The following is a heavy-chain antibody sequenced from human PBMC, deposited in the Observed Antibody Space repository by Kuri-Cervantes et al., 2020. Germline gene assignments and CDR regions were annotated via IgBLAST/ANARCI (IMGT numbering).Heavy chain of an antibody. CDR3: ARDLDWFDP. CDR2: INHSGSA. J-gene: IGHJ5*02. CDR1: GGSFSGYY. V-gene: IGHV4-34*01. Sequence: SETLSLTCAVYGGSFSGYYWSWIRQPPGKGLEWIGEINHSGSANYNPSLKSRVTISVDTSKNQFSLKLSSVTAADTAVYYCARDLDWFDPWGQGTLVTVSS.